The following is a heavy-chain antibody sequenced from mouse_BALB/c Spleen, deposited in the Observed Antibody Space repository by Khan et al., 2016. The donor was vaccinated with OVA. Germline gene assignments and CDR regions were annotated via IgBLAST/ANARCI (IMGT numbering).Heavy chain of an antibody. D-gene: IGHD1-2*01. CDR2: ISPGSGDT. CDR1: GYTFTDYY. V-gene: IGHV1-77*01. Sequence: QVQLKQSGAELARPGASVKLSCKASGYTFTDYYINWVKQRTGQGLEWIGEISPGSGDTYYNEKFKGKATLTADKSSTTAYMQHSSLTSEASAVYFCARSNYCVYTFAYWGQGTLVTVSA. CDR3: ARSNYCVYTFAY. J-gene: IGHJ3*01.